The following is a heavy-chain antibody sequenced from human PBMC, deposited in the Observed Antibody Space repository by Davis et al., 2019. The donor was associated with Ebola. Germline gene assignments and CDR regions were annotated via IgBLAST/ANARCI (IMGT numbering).Heavy chain of an antibody. CDR1: GYTFTSYY. D-gene: IGHD3-3*01. V-gene: IGHV1-46*01. CDR3: ARVSYDFWSGFDY. J-gene: IGHJ4*02. Sequence: ASVKVSCKASGYTFTSYYMHWVRQAPGQGLEWMGIINPSGGSTSYAQKFQGRVTMTRDTSTSTAYMELRSLRSDDTAVYYCARVSYDFWSGFDYWGQGTLVTVSS. CDR2: INPSGGST.